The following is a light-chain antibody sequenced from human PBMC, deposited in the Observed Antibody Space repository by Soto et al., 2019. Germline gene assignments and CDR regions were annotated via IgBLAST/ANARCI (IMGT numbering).Light chain of an antibody. Sequence: QSVLTQPPSASGTPXXRVTXXXXXXXXXTGSKYEYWYQQLPGTAPKLLIYRNNQRPSGVPDRFSGSKSGTSASLAISGLRSEDEADYYCAAWDDSLSGVVFGGGTKLTVL. V-gene: IGLV1-47*01. CDR2: RNN. CDR1: XXXTGSKY. J-gene: IGLJ2*01. CDR3: AAWDDSLSGVV.